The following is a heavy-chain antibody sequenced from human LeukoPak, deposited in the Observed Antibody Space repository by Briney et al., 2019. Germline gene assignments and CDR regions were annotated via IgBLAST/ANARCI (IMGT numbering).Heavy chain of an antibody. V-gene: IGHV1-2*04. D-gene: IGHD2-2*01. CDR2: INPNSGGT. Sequence: ASVKVSCKASGYTFTCYYMHWVRHGHGQGLEWMGWINPNSGGTNYAQKFHGWVTMTRDTSISTAYMELSRLRSDDTAVYYCARDEGYCSSTSCYRHAFDIWGQGTMVTASS. CDR3: ARDEGYCSSTSCYRHAFDI. J-gene: IGHJ3*02. CDR1: GYTFTCYY.